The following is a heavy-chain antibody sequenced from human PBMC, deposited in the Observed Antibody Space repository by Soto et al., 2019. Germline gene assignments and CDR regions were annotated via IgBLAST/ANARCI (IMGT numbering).Heavy chain of an antibody. CDR3: ARVPYGSGSYPQGGAFDY. J-gene: IGHJ4*02. V-gene: IGHV4-59*01. D-gene: IGHD3-10*01. CDR2: IYYSGST. CDR1: GGSISSYY. Sequence: SETLSLTCTVSGGSISSYYWSWIRQPPGKGLEWIGYIYYSGSTNYNPSLKSRVTISVDTSKNQFSLKLSSVTAADTAVYYCARVPYGSGSYPQGGAFDYWGQGTLVTVSS.